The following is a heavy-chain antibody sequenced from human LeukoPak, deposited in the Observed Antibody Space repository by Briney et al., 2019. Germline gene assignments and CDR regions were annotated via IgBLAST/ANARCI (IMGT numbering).Heavy chain of an antibody. Sequence: SETLSLTCTVSGGSISSYYWSWIRQPPGKGLEWIGYIYYSGSTNYNPSLKSRVTISVDTSKNQFSLKLSSVTAADTAVYYCARDVRYGDYESWGQGTLVTVSS. V-gene: IGHV4-59*01. D-gene: IGHD4-17*01. J-gene: IGHJ4*02. CDR1: GGSISSYY. CDR3: ARDVRYGDYES. CDR2: IYYSGST.